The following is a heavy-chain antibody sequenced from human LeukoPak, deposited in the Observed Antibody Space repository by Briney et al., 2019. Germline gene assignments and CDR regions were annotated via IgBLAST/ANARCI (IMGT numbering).Heavy chain of an antibody. CDR3: AKVLGYYDSSGYYQEGGFDY. CDR2: ISGDGGST. J-gene: IGHJ4*02. CDR1: GFTFDDYA. D-gene: IGHD3-22*01. Sequence: GGSLRLSCAASGFTFDDYAMHWVRQAPGKGLEWVSLISGDGGSTYYADSVKGRFTISRDNSKNSLYLQMDSLRTEDTALYYCAKVLGYYDSSGYYQEGGFDYWGQGTLVTVSS. V-gene: IGHV3-43*02.